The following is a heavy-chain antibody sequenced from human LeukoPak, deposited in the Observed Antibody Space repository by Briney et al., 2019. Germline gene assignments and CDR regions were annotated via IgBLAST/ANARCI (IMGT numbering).Heavy chain of an antibody. D-gene: IGHD3-16*02. Sequence: GGSLRLSCAASRLTFSNYAMGWVRQAPGKGLDWGSVISGDGNSTYYAESVKGRFTMSRDSSKNTVYLQMNSLRTGDTAVYYCAKDLYDYVWGSYRCPLDYWGQGTLVTVS. J-gene: IGHJ4*02. V-gene: IGHV3-23*01. CDR1: RLTFSNYA. CDR3: AKDLYDYVWGSYRCPLDY. CDR2: ISGDGNST.